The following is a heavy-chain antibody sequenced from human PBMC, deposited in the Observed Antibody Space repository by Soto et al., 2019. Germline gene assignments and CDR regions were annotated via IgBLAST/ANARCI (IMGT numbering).Heavy chain of an antibody. J-gene: IGHJ2*01. D-gene: IGHD1-1*01. V-gene: IGHV3-13*01. CDR3: AREGLYGTNWNDWFFDL. CDR1: GFTFSTYE. CDR2: IGKAGDT. Sequence: GGSLRLSCAASGFTFSTYEFHWVRQAPGKGLEWVTAIGKAGDTYYPGSVKGRFTISRENAKNSLYLQMNSLRAGDTAVYYCAREGLYGTNWNDWFFDLWGRGTLVTVSS.